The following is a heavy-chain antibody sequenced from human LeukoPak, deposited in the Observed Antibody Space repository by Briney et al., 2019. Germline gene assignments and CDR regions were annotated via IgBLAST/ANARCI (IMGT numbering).Heavy chain of an antibody. CDR2: ISGSGGNT. J-gene: IGHJ3*01. V-gene: IGHV3-23*01. CDR1: GFTFSSHA. Sequence: GGSLRLSCAASGFTFSSHAMSWVRQAPGKGLEWVSGISGSGGNTYYADSVKGRFTISRDNSENTLWLQMNSLTAEDTAIYHCAKDFLGSIPDAFDVWGQGTMVTVSS. D-gene: IGHD1-26*01. CDR3: AKDFLGSIPDAFDV.